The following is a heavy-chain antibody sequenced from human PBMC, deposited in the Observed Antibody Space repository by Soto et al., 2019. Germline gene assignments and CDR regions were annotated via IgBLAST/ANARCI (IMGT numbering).Heavy chain of an antibody. CDR2: ISSSGGST. CDR3: AKVDGRGGMDV. Sequence: QPGGSLRLSCAASGFIFSNYAMHWVRQAPGKGLEWVSRISSSGGSTYDADSVKGRFTISRDNSNNTLYLQMNSLRAEDTAIYYCAKVDGRGGMDVWGQGTTVTVSS. CDR1: GFIFSNYA. J-gene: IGHJ6*02. V-gene: IGHV3-23*01.